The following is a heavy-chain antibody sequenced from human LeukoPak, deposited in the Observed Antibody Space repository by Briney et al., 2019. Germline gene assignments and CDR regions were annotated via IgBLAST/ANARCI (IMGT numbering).Heavy chain of an antibody. V-gene: IGHV3-23*01. CDR3: AKDLAEYQLLLGAFEI. J-gene: IGHJ3*02. D-gene: IGHD2-2*01. CDR1: GFTFSSYA. CDR2: ISGSGGST. Sequence: PGGSLRLSCAASGFTFSSYAMSWVRQAPGKGLEWVSAISGSGGSTYYADSVKGRFTISRDNSKNTLYLQMNSLRAEDTAVYYCAKDLAEYQLLLGAFEIWGQGTMVTVSS.